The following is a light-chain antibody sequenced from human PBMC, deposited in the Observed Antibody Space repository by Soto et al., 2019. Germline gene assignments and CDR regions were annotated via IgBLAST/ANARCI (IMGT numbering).Light chain of an antibody. CDR2: DNN. CDR1: SSNIGNNF. J-gene: IGLJ1*01. CDR3: ATWDSRLRAAT. Sequence: QSVLTQPPSVSAAPGQKVTISCSGSSSNIGNNFVSWYQHVPGTAPKLLIYDNNKRPSGIPDRFSGSKSGTSATLGITGLQTGDEADYYCATWDSRLRAATFGPGTKVTVL. V-gene: IGLV1-51*01.